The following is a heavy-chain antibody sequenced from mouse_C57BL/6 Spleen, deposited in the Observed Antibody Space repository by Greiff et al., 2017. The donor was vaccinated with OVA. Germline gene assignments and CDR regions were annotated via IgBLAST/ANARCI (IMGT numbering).Heavy chain of an antibody. CDR3: ASYYGSSPMDY. J-gene: IGHJ4*01. CDR2: IDPANGNT. Sequence: EVQLQESVAELVRPGASVKLSCTASGFNIKNTYMHWVKQRPEQGLEWIGRIDPANGNTKYAPKVQGKATITADTSSTTAYLQLSSLTSEDTAIYYCASYYGSSPMDYWGQGTSVTVSS. D-gene: IGHD1-1*01. V-gene: IGHV14-3*01. CDR1: GFNIKNTY.